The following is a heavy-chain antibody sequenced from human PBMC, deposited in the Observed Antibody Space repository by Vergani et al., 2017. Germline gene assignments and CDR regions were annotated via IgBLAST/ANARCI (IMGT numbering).Heavy chain of an antibody. CDR2: INPNSGGT. D-gene: IGHD3-10*01. CDR1: GYTFTGYY. Sequence: QVQLVQSGTEMKKSGASVRVSCKASGYTFTGYYMHWVRQAPGQGLEWMGWINPNSGGTNYAQKFQGRVTMTRDTSISTAYMELSRLRSDDTAVYYCARVPLRLYEFEGFGELPYYFDYWGQGTLVTVSS. J-gene: IGHJ4*02. V-gene: IGHV1-2*02. CDR3: ARVPLRLYEFEGFGELPYYFDY.